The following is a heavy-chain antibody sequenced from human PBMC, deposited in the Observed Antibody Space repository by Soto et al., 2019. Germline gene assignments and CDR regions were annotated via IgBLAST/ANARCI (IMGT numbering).Heavy chain of an antibody. Sequence: SETLSLTCAVSGGSIISNYWWAWIRQSPGEGLVWIGSIYHSGTTYYNPSLKSRVTISVDTSENRFSLRLTSVTAADTAVYYCARDPHNTDSSGYYVSSGNFDYWGQGIQVTVSS. CDR2: IYHSGTT. J-gene: IGHJ4*02. CDR3: ARDPHNTDSSGYYVSSGNFDY. V-gene: IGHV4-38-2*02. CDR1: GGSIISNYW. D-gene: IGHD3-22*01.